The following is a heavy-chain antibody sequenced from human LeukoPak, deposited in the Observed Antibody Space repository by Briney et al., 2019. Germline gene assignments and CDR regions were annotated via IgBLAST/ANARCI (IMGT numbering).Heavy chain of an antibody. CDR3: ARDHRHYCSGGSCYSGGFDP. CDR2: ISSSSSYI. V-gene: IGHV3-21*01. J-gene: IGHJ5*02. CDR1: GFTLSSYS. D-gene: IGHD2-15*01. Sequence: GGALRLSCAASGFTLSSYSMNSVHQAPGKGLEWVSSISSSSSYIYYADSVKGRFTISRDNAKNSLYLQMNSLRAEDTAVYYCARDHRHYCSGGSCYSGGFDPWGQGTLVTVSS.